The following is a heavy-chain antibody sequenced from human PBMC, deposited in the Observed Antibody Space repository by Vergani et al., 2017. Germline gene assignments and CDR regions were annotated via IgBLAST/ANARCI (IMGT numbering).Heavy chain of an antibody. CDR3: AKHFRGWGIDY. J-gene: IGHJ4*02. D-gene: IGHD3-16*01. Sequence: VQLVESGGGLVQRGGSLRLSCATSGFTLSNYDMQWIRQGPGKGLEFVAFIQFDGSNQYYADPVKGRFTLSRDFSKNTLYLQMNSLRTDDTATYYCAKHFRGWGIDYWGQGTQVIVSS. CDR2: IQFDGSNQ. V-gene: IGHV3-30*02. CDR1: GFTLSNYD.